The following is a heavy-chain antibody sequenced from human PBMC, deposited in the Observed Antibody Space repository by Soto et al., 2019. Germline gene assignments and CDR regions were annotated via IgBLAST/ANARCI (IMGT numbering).Heavy chain of an antibody. Sequence: PSETLSLTCTVSGGSISSSSYYWGWIRQPPGKGLEWIGSIYYSGSTYYNPSLKSRVTISVDTSKNQFSLKLSSVTAADTAVYYCARPHDDYSNYEARNWFDPWGQGTLVTVSS. D-gene: IGHD4-4*01. CDR3: ARPHDDYSNYEARNWFDP. J-gene: IGHJ5*02. V-gene: IGHV4-39*01. CDR1: GGSISSSSYY. CDR2: IYYSGST.